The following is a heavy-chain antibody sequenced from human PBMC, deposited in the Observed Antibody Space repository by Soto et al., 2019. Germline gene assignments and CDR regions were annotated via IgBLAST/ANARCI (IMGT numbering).Heavy chain of an antibody. CDR1: GGTFSSYA. J-gene: IGHJ6*02. D-gene: IGHD3-10*01. CDR3: ATMGQETTFYGSGSGFDMDV. V-gene: IGHV1-69*01. CDR2: IIPLFGTA. Sequence: QVQLVQSGAEVKKPGSSVKVSCKASGGTFSSYAISWVRQAPGQGLEWMGGIIPLFGTAKYAQKFQGRVTITVDESTLKGYMELSSLISEDTAVYYCATMGQETTFYGSGSGFDMDVWGQGTPVTVSS.